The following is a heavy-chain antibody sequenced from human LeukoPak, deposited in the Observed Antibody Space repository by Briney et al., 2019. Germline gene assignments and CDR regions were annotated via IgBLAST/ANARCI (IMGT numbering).Heavy chain of an antibody. V-gene: IGHV3-21*04. Sequence: GGSLRLSCAASGFTFSSYSMNWVRQAPGKGLEWVSSISSSSSYIYYADSVKGRFTISRDNAKNSLYLQMNSLRAEDTDVYYCARDQGYCTNGVCYNYYYYYYMDVWGKGTTVTISS. CDR3: ARDQGYCTNGVCYNYYYYYYMDV. CDR2: ISSSSSYI. D-gene: IGHD2-8*01. CDR1: GFTFSSYS. J-gene: IGHJ6*03.